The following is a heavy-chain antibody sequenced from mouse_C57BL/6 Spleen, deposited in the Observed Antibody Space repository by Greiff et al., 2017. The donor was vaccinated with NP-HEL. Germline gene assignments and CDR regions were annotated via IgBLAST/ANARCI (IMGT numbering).Heavy chain of an antibody. V-gene: IGHV1-74*01. Sequence: QVQLQQPGAELVKPGASVKVSCKASGYPFPTYWMPWVKQRPGQGLEWIGRIHPSDSDTNYNQKFKGKATLTVDKSSSTAYMQLSSLTSEDSAVYYCAIDYGSSYYFDYWGQGTTLTVSS. CDR1: GYPFPTYW. CDR3: AIDYGSSYYFDY. D-gene: IGHD1-1*01. CDR2: IHPSDSDT. J-gene: IGHJ2*01.